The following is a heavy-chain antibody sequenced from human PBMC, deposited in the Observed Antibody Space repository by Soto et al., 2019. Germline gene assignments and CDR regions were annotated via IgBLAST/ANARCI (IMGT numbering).Heavy chain of an antibody. CDR2: INAGYGNT. J-gene: IGHJ4*02. Sequence: ASVKVSCKASGYTFSSYAMHWVRQAPGQRLEWMGWINAGYGNTKSSQKFQDRVTISRDTFASTAYMELTSLRSEDTAVYYCARDTGDGTFDFWGQGTLVTVSS. CDR3: ARDTGDGTFDF. CDR1: GYTFSSYA. V-gene: IGHV1-3*01. D-gene: IGHD7-27*01.